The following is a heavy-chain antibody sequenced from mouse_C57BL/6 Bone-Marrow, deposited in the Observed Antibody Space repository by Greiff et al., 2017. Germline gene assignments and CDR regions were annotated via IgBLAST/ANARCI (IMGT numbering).Heavy chain of an antibody. CDR1: GYTFTSYW. CDR2: IDPSDSYT. Sequence: QVHVKQPGAELVMPGASVKLSCKASGYTFTSYWMHWVKQRPGQGLEWIGEIDPSDSYTNYNQKFKGKTTLTVDKSSSTAYMQLSSLTSEDSAVYCCAGEYQLDFFAYGGQGNVVAVSA. J-gene: IGHJ3*01. V-gene: IGHV1-69*01. D-gene: IGHD5-1*01. CDR3: AGEYQLDFFAY.